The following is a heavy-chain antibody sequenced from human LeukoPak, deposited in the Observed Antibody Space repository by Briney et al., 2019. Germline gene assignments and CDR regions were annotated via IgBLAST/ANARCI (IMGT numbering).Heavy chain of an antibody. CDR1: GLTFINKA. J-gene: IGHJ4*02. CDR3: AREMAPMSYVSPIYFDY. CDR2: ISGSGVNT. D-gene: IGHD5-24*01. Sequence: GGSLRPPCAASGLTFINKAMTWVRQAPGKGLEWVATISGSGVNTYYADSVKGRFTISRDNSKNTLYLQMNSLRAEDTAVYYCAREMAPMSYVSPIYFDYWGQGSLVSVSS. V-gene: IGHV3-23*01.